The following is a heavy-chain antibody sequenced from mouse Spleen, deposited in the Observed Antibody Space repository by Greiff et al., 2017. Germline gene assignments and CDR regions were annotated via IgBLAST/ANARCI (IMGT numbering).Heavy chain of an antibody. V-gene: IGHV1-20*01. CDR2: INPYNGDT. J-gene: IGHJ2*01. Sequence: EVKLQESGPELVKPGDSVKISCKASGYSFTGYFMNWVMQSHGKSLEWIGRINPYNGDTFYNQKFKGKATLTVDKSSSTAHMELRSLTSEDSAVYYCARCPYYGSTYFDYWGQGTTLTVSS. CDR3: ARCPYYGSTYFDY. D-gene: IGHD1-1*01. CDR1: GYSFTGYF.